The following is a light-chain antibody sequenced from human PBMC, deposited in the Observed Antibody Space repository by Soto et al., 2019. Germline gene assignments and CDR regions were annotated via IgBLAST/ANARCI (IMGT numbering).Light chain of an antibody. CDR2: AAS. Sequence: DIQLTQSPSFLSASVGDRVTITCRASQGISSYLAWYQQKPVKAPKLLIYAASTLQSGVPSRFSGSGSGTEFTLTISSLQPEDVATYYCQQLNSYPFTFGQGTRLEIK. J-gene: IGKJ5*01. V-gene: IGKV1-9*01. CDR1: QGISSY. CDR3: QQLNSYPFT.